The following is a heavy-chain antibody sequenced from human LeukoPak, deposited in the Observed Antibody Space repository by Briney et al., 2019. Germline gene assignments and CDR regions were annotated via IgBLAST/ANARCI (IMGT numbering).Heavy chain of an antibody. J-gene: IGHJ4*02. D-gene: IGHD3-10*01. V-gene: IGHV3-66*01. Sequence: PGGSLRLSCAATGFTVSRNYMSWVRQAPGKGLEWISFIYRDDSTSYADSVKGRLTISRDNAKNSLSLQMNNLRVEDTAVYYCARAGSHWHYVYWGQGTVVTVSS. CDR1: GFTVSRNY. CDR3: ARAGSHWHYVY. CDR2: IYRDDST.